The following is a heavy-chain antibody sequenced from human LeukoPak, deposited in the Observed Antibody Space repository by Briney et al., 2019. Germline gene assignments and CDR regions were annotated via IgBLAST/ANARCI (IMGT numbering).Heavy chain of an antibody. Sequence: GGSLRLSCAASGFTFSSYSMNWVRQAPGKGLEWVAVISYDGSNKYYADSVKGRFTISRDNSKNTLYLQMNSLRAEDTAVYYCAKSYSSSWYLPIGYWDQGTLVTVSS. V-gene: IGHV3-30*18. CDR2: ISYDGSNK. CDR1: GFTFSSYS. CDR3: AKSYSSSWYLPIGY. D-gene: IGHD6-13*01. J-gene: IGHJ4*02.